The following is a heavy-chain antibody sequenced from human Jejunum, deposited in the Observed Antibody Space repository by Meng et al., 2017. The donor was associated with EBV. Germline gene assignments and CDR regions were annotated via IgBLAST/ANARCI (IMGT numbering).Heavy chain of an antibody. CDR2: ISSDGRTT. V-gene: IGHV3-74*01. J-gene: IGHJ4*02. CDR3: AKDRNYYIDY. CDR1: GFTLSGYW. Sequence: EMQLVESGGDLVQPGGSLRLSCEASGFTLSGYWMHWVRQVPGKGLVWVSRISSDGRTTNYADSVKGRFTISRDNAKNTLYLQMNSLRAEDTAVYYCAKDRNYYIDYWGQGTLVTVSS.